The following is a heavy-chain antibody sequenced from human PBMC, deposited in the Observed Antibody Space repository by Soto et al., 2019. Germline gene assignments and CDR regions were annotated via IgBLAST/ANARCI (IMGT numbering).Heavy chain of an antibody. CDR3: AKELQRGMDV. V-gene: IGHV1-2*02. CDR1: GYTCSVYH. Sequence: SVKVSGNASGYTCSVYHMHWVRQAPGQGLEWMGWVHPNSGGTNYAQSFEGRFTITSDTSINTAHMELSRLTSDDKAVYYGAKELQRGMDVWGQGTTVTVSS. CDR2: VHPNSGGT. D-gene: IGHD4-4*01. J-gene: IGHJ6*02.